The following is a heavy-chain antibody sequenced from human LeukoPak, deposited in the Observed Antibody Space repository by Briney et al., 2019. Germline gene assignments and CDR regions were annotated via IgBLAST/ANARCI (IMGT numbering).Heavy chain of an antibody. J-gene: IGHJ3*02. Sequence: SETLFLTCSVSGGSLKSYYWNWIRQPPGEGLEWIGYIYHSGSTNYNHSFRSRVTISLDRSKSHFSLNLTSVTPADTAIYYCARVGGMTTTNNAAFDIWGHGTMVTVSS. CDR3: ARVGGMTTTNNAAFDI. V-gene: IGHV4-59*01. CDR2: IYHSGST. CDR1: GGSLKSYY. D-gene: IGHD5-24*01.